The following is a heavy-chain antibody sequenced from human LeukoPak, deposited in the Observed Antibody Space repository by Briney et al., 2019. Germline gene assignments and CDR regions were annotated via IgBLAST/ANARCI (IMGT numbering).Heavy chain of an antibody. V-gene: IGHV4-59*01. CDR3: ARGPYSSGWTDY. CDR1: GGSISTYY. D-gene: IGHD6-19*01. Sequence: SETLSLTCTVSGGSISTYYCSWIRQPPGKGLDWIGYIYYSGSTKYNPTLNSRVTISVDTSKNQFSLKLRSVTAADTDVYYCARGPYSSGWTDYWGQGTLVTVSS. J-gene: IGHJ4*02. CDR2: IYYSGST.